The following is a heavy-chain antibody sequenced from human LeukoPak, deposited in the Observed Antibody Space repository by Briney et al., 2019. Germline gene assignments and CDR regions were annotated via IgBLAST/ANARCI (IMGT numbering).Heavy chain of an antibody. Sequence: GGSLRLSCAASGFTFSSYWMSWVRQAPGKGLEWVSASGGDGGSTYADSVKGRFTISRDNSKNTLYLQMNGLRAEDTATYYCAKALNYWYFDLWGRGNLVTVSS. CDR3: AKALNYWYFDL. J-gene: IGHJ2*01. CDR2: SGGDGGST. V-gene: IGHV3-23*01. CDR1: GFTFSSYW.